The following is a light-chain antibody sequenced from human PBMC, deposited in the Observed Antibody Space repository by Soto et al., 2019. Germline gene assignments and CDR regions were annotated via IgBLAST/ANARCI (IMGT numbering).Light chain of an antibody. CDR3: SSYTSSSTLL. J-gene: IGLJ2*01. Sequence: QSVLTQPASVSASPGQSITISCTGASNDVGGSDYVSWYQQHPGKAPKLIIYGVSNRPSGTSDRFSGSKSGNTASLTISGLQAEDETDYYCSSYTSSSTLLFGGGTKLTVL. V-gene: IGLV2-14*01. CDR2: GVS. CDR1: SNDVGGSDY.